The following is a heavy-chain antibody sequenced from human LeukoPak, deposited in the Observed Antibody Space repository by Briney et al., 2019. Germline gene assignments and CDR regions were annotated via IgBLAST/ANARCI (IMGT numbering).Heavy chain of an antibody. V-gene: IGHV3-7*01. CDR2: IKQDGSEK. J-gene: IGHJ3*02. Sequence: GGSLRLPCVASGFTFSRFWMSWVRQAPGKGLEWVANIKQDGSEKNYVDSVKGRFTISRDNAKNSLFLQMNSLRAEDTAVYYCAMGDTFDIWGQGTMVTVSS. CDR3: AMGDTFDI. CDR1: GFTFSRFW.